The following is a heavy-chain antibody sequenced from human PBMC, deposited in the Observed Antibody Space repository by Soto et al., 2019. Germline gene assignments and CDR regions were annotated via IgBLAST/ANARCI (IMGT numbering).Heavy chain of an antibody. Sequence: GGSLRLSCAASGFTFSSYSMNWVRQAPGKGLEWVSSISSSSSYIYYADSVKGRFTISRDNAKNSLYLQMNSLRDEDTAVYYCARGGGSNQWLVPADLSHDAFDIWGQGTMVT. D-gene: IGHD6-19*01. CDR1: GFTFSSYS. J-gene: IGHJ3*02. CDR3: ARGGGSNQWLVPADLSHDAFDI. CDR2: ISSSSSYI. V-gene: IGHV3-21*01.